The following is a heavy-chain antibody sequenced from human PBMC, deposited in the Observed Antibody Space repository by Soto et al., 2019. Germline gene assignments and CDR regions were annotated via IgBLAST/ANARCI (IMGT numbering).Heavy chain of an antibody. CDR3: ARPRTVAATKGYDY. V-gene: IGHV1-69*13. J-gene: IGHJ4*01. Sequence: ASVKVSCKASGGTFSGYPIAWVRQAPGHGLEWMGQIIPIFGTISHAQNFQGRITITADESTSTAYMELSSLRSDDTAVYYCARPRTVAATKGYDYWG. CDR2: IIPIFGTI. CDR1: GGTFSGYP. D-gene: IGHD4-4*01.